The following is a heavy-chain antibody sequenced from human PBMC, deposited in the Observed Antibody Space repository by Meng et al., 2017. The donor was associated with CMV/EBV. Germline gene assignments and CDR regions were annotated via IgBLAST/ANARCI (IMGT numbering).Heavy chain of an antibody. J-gene: IGHJ6*02. Sequence: GESLKISCAASGFTVSSNYMSWVRQAPGKGLEWVSVIYSGGSTYYADSVKGRFTISRDNSKNTLYLQMNSLRPEDTAVCYCASTARNYYYYGMDVWGQGTTVTVSS. CDR3: ASTARNYYYYGMDV. CDR1: GFTVSSNY. V-gene: IGHV3-66*02. D-gene: IGHD2-21*02. CDR2: IYSGGST.